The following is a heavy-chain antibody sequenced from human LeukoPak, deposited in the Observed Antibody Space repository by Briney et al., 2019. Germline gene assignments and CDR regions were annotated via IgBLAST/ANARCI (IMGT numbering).Heavy chain of an antibody. CDR2: IYYSGST. CDR3: ARGGIAARSGRFDP. Sequence: SETLSLTCTVSGGSISSYYWSWIRQPPGKGLEWIGYIYYSGSTNYNPSLKSRVTISVDTSKNQFSLKLSSVTAADTAVYYCARGGIAARSGRFDPWGQGTLVTVSS. V-gene: IGHV4-59*01. D-gene: IGHD6-6*01. CDR1: GGSISSYY. J-gene: IGHJ5*02.